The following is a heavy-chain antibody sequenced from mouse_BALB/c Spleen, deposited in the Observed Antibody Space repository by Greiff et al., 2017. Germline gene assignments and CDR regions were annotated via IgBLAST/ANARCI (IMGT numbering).Heavy chain of an antibody. J-gene: IGHJ3*01. V-gene: IGHV1-63*02. D-gene: IGHD2-4*01. CDR2: IYPGGGYT. CDR3: AREGPSTMITTLPFAY. CDR1: GYTFTNYW. Sequence: VKLQESGAELVRPGTSVKISCKASGYTFTNYWLGWVKQRPGHGLEWIGDIYPGGGYTNYNEKFKGKATLTADTSSSTAYMQLSSLTSEDSAVYFCAREGPSTMITTLPFAYWGQGTLVTVSA.